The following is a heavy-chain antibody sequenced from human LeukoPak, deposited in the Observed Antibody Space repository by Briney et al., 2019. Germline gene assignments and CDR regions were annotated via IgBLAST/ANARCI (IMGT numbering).Heavy chain of an antibody. CDR1: GGSISSYY. J-gene: IGHJ5*02. D-gene: IGHD2-2*01. V-gene: IGHV4-59*01. CDR3: ARTTEDCSSTSCYQYWFDP. Sequence: PSETLSLTCTVSGGSISSYYWSWIRQPPGKGLEWTGYIYYSGSTSYNPSLKSRVTMSVDTSKKQISLKVRSVTAADTAVYYCARTTEDCSSTSCYQYWFDPWGQGTLVTVSS. CDR2: IYYSGST.